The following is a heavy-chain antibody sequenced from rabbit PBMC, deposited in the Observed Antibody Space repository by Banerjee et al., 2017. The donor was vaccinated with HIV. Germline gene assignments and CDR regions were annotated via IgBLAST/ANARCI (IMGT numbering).Heavy chain of an antibody. Sequence: QSLEESGGDLVKPEGSLTLTCTASGFSFSSSYWICWVRQAPGKGLDWIGCCFISSGTTWYASWVNGRFTISRSTSLGKVDLKMTSLTAADTATYFCARGAGYAGYGFATRLDLWGPGTLVTVS. CDR2: CFISSGTT. V-gene: IGHV1S43*01. CDR1: GFSFSSSYW. D-gene: IGHD7-1*01. J-gene: IGHJ3*01. CDR3: ARGAGYAGYGFATRLDL.